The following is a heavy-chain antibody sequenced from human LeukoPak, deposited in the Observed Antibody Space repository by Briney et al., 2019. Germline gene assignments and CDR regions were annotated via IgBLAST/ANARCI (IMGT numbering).Heavy chain of an antibody. V-gene: IGHV1-46*01. CDR1: GYTFTSYY. Sequence: ASVKVSCKASGYTFTSYYMHWVRQAPGQGLEWMGIINPSGGSTSYAQKFQGRVTMTRDTSTSTVYMELSSLRSEDTAVYYCARDRDLYCSGGSCYPRYFDYWGQGTLVTVSS. D-gene: IGHD2-15*01. J-gene: IGHJ4*02. CDR2: INPSGGST. CDR3: ARDRDLYCSGGSCYPRYFDY.